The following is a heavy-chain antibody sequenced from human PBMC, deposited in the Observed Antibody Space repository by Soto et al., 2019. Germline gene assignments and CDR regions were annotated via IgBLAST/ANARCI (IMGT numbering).Heavy chain of an antibody. J-gene: IGHJ4*02. CDR1: GGSFSGYY. D-gene: IGHD6-13*01. CDR3: ARGPIAAAGDY. Sequence: SETLSLTCAVYGGSFSGYYWSWIRQPPGKGLEWIGEINHSGSTNYNPSLKSRVTISVDTSKNQFSLKLSSVTAADTAVYYCARGPIAAAGDYWGQGTLVTVSS. V-gene: IGHV4-34*01. CDR2: INHSGST.